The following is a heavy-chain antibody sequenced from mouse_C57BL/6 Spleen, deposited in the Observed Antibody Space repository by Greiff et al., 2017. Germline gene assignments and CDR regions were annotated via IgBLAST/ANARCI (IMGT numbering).Heavy chain of an antibody. V-gene: IGHV1-55*01. CDR1: GYTFTSYW. CDR2: IYPGSGST. D-gene: IGHD3-2*02. Sequence: QVQLQQPGAELVKPGASVKMSCKASGYTFTSYWITWVKQRPGQGLEWIGDIYPGSGSTNYNEKFKSKATLTVDTSSSTAYMQLSSLTSEDSAVYYCARWRRTAQAPFAYWGQGTLVTVSA. J-gene: IGHJ3*01. CDR3: ARWRRTAQAPFAY.